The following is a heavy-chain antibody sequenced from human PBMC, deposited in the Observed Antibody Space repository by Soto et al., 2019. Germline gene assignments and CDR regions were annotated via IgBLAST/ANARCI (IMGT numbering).Heavy chain of an antibody. CDR2: INPNSGGT. J-gene: IGHJ4*02. V-gene: IGHV1-2*02. Sequence: QVQLVQSGAEVKKPGASVEVSCKTSGYTFSDHYTHWVRQAPGQGLEWMGWINPNSGGTGYAEKFQGRVTMTRDTSISTAYMELNGLNSDDTAVYYCVRGGPVAGPTSSEAYHPFDFWGQGTLVTVSS. D-gene: IGHD6-19*01. CDR3: VRGGPVAGPTSSEAYHPFDF. CDR1: GYTFSDHY.